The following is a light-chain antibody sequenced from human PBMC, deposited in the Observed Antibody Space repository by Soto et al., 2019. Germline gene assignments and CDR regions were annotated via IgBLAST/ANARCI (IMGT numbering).Light chain of an antibody. V-gene: IGLV2-14*01. CDR3: SSYTSSSLYV. J-gene: IGLJ1*01. CDR1: SSDVGTYNY. CDR2: EVS. Sequence: QSVLAQPASVSVSPGQSITSSCTGTSSDVGTYNYVSWYQHHPGEAPKLIIYEVSYRPSGVSNRFSGSKSGSTASLTISGLQAEDESDYYCSSYTSSSLYVFGTGTKVTVL.